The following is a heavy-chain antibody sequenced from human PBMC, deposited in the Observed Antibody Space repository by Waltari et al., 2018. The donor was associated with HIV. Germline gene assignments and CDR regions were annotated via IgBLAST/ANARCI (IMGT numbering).Heavy chain of an antibody. Sequence: QVQLQESGPGLVKPSETLSLTCAVSGYSISSGYSWGWIRQPQGKGLEWIGSIYHSGSTYYNPSLKSRVTISVDTSKNQFSLKLSSVTAADTAVYYCARDRITMIVDKGIDYWGQGTLVTVSS. D-gene: IGHD3-22*01. CDR2: IYHSGST. V-gene: IGHV4-38-2*02. CDR3: ARDRITMIVDKGIDY. J-gene: IGHJ4*02. CDR1: GYSISSGYS.